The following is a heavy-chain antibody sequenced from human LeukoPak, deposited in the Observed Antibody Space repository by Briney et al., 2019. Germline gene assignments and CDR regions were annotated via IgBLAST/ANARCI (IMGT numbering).Heavy chain of an antibody. Sequence: PSETLSLTCTVSGGSISSYYWSWIQQPPGKGLEWIGYIYYSGSTNYNPSLKSRVTISVDTSKNQFSLKLSSVTAADTAVYYCAFSMAHPKYGMDVWGQGTTVTVSS. V-gene: IGHV4-59*08. D-gene: IGHD2/OR15-2a*01. CDR2: IYYSGST. CDR1: GGSISSYY. J-gene: IGHJ6*02. CDR3: AFSMAHPKYGMDV.